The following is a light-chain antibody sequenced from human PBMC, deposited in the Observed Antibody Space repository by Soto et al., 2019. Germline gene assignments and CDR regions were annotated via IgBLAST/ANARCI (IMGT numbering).Light chain of an antibody. CDR3: HHYGTSPPLT. Sequence: EIVLTQSPGTLSLSPGERATLSCRASQSVSSRNLAWYQQKPGQAPRLLIYGASSRAAGIPDRFSGSGSGTDFTLTISRLEPEDFAVYFCHHYGTSPPLTFGGGTKVDIK. CDR1: QSVSSRN. V-gene: IGKV3-20*01. J-gene: IGKJ4*01. CDR2: GAS.